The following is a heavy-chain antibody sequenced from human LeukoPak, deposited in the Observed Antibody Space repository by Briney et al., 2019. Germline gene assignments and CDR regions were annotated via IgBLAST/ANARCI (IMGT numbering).Heavy chain of an antibody. J-gene: IGHJ4*02. CDR2: ISSSSSYI. CDR1: GFTFSSYS. D-gene: IGHD6-19*01. CDR3: AREALYSSGWYGKPRIFDY. Sequence: SGGSLRLSCAASGFTFSSYSMNWVRQAPGKGLEWVSSISSSSSYIYYADSVKGRFTISRDNAKNSLYLQMNSLRAEDTAVYYCAREALYSSGWYGKPRIFDYWGQGTLVTVSS. V-gene: IGHV3-21*01.